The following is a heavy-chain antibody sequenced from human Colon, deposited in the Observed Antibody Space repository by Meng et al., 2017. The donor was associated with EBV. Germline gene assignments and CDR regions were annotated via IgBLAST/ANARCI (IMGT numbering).Heavy chain of an antibody. CDR3: ASLYGDSSVWYLDL. CDR2: IYYSGST. V-gene: IGHV4-31*03. CDR1: GGSISSGNHY. D-gene: IGHD4-17*01. J-gene: IGHJ2*01. Sequence: QGPPQEPGPGLLKPSPTLSLTCTVSGGSISSGNHYWSWIRQHPGKGLEYIGYIYYSGSTYYNPSLKSRVIISVDTSKNQFSLRLNSVTAADTAVYYCASLYGDSSVWYLDLWGRGTLVTVSS.